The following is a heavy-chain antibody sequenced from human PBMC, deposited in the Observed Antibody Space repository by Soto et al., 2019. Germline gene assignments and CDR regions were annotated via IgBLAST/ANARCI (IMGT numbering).Heavy chain of an antibody. CDR1: GGSFSGYY. J-gene: IGHJ5*02. V-gene: IGHV4-34*01. CDR2: INHSGGT. Sequence: QVHLQQWGAGLLKPSEPLSLTCAVYGGSFSGYYWSWVRQPPGKGLEWIGEINHSGGTNYNPSLKGRVTISVDTFKNQFSLKLNSATAADTAIYFCARGQWELRFDPWGQGTLVTVSS. CDR3: ARGQWELRFDP. D-gene: IGHD1-26*01.